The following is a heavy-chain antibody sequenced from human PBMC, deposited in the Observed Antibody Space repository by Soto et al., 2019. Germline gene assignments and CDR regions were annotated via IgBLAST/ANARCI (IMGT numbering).Heavy chain of an antibody. J-gene: IGHJ6*02. V-gene: IGHV1-69*01. CDR3: ARSIWGSSSGVYYYYGMDV. CDR2: IIPIFGTA. Sequence: QVQLVQSGAEVKKPGSSVKVSCKASGGTFSSYAISWVRQAPGQGLEWMGGIIPIFGTANYAQKFQRRVTITADESTSTAYMELRSLRSEDTAVYYCARSIWGSSSGVYYYYGMDVWGQGTTVTVSS. D-gene: IGHD6-6*01. CDR1: GGTFSSYA.